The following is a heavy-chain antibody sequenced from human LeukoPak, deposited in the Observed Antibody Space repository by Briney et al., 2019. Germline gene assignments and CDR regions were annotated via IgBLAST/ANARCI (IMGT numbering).Heavy chain of an antibody. D-gene: IGHD2/OR15-2a*01. J-gene: IGHJ4*02. CDR2: INHSGST. V-gene: IGHV4-34*01. Sequence: SETLSLTCTVSGGSISSYYWSWIRQPPGKGLEWLGEINHSGSTNYNPSLKSRVTISVDTSKNQFSLKLSSVTAADTAVYYCANWSDNRDYWGQGTLVTVSS. CDR1: GGSISSYY. CDR3: ANWSDNRDY.